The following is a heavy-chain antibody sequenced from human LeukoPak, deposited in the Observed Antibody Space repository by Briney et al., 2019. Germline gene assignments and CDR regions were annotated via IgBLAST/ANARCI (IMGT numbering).Heavy chain of an antibody. V-gene: IGHV1-8*01. J-gene: IGHJ4*02. D-gene: IGHD3-22*01. Sequence: ASVKVSCKASGYTFTSYDINWVRQATGQGLEWMGWMNPNGGNTGYAQKFQGRVTMTRNTSISTAYMELSSLRSEDTAVYYCARGLSRAPDYYDSSGYQDYWGQGTLVTVSS. CDR3: ARGLSRAPDYYDSSGYQDY. CDR1: GYTFTSYD. CDR2: MNPNGGNT.